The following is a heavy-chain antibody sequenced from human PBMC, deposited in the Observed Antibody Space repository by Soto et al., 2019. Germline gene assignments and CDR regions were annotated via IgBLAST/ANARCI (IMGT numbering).Heavy chain of an antibody. V-gene: IGHV3-53*01. J-gene: IGHJ6*02. CDR1: GFTVSSNY. Sequence: EVQLVESGGGLIQSGGSLRLSCAASGFTVSSNYMNWVRQAPGKGLEWVSVIYSDNQTYYADSVKGRFTISRDKSKNTLYIQMNSLRAEDTAIYYCARGYWAGGMDVWGQGTTITVSS. D-gene: IGHD2-8*02. CDR2: IYSDNQT. CDR3: ARGYWAGGMDV.